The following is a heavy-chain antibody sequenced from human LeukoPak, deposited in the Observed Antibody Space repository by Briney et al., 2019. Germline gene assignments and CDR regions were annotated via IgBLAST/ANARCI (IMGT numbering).Heavy chain of an antibody. CDR3: AKGGIVVVPAADIELDY. V-gene: IGHV3-74*01. J-gene: IGHJ4*02. Sequence: GGSLRLSCAASGFTFSSYWMHWVRQAPGKGLAWVSRINSDGSSTSYADSVKGRFTISRDNAKITLYLQMNSLRAEDTAVYYCAKGGIVVVPAADIELDYWGQGTLVTVSS. D-gene: IGHD2-2*01. CDR2: INSDGSST. CDR1: GFTFSSYW.